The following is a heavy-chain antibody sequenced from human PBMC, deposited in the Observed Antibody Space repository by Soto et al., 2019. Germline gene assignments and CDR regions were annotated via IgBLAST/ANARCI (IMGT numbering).Heavy chain of an antibody. J-gene: IGHJ6*02. CDR3: ARDLWGYCGADCYPLDV. CDR1: GGSISSYY. CDR2: MYNNESN. V-gene: IGHV4-59*01. D-gene: IGHD2-21*02. Sequence: SETLSLTCTVSGGSISSYYWSWIRQPPGKGLEWIGYMYNNESNIYNPSLKSRDTISVDTSKNQFSLKLISVTAADTAVYYCARDLWGYCGADCYPLDVWGQGATVTVS.